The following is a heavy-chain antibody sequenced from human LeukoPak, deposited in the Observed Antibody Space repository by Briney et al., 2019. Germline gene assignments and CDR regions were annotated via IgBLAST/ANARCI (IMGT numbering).Heavy chain of an antibody. J-gene: IGHJ1*01. D-gene: IGHD3-16*01. CDR3: AKYRGDLVPEYFQH. Sequence: GGSLRLSCAASGFSFSSYAMSWVRQAPGKGLEWVSTIGASGASTYYADSVKGRFTISRDNSRNTLYLRMNSLKAEDTAVYYCAKYRGDLVPEYFQHWGQGTLVTVSS. CDR1: GFSFSSYA. V-gene: IGHV3-23*01. CDR2: IGASGAST.